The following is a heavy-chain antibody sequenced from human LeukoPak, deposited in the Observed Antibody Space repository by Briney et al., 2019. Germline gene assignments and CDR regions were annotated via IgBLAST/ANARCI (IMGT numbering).Heavy chain of an antibody. J-gene: IGHJ4*02. Sequence: PSETLSLTCTVSGGSISSYYWSWIRQPPGKGLEWIGYIYYSGSTNYNPSLKSRVTISVDTSKNQFSLKLSSVTAADTAVYYCARGNHPLVLDYWGQGTLVTVSS. CDR2: IYYSGST. CDR1: GGSISSYY. CDR3: ARGNHPLVLDY. V-gene: IGHV4-59*01. D-gene: IGHD1-14*01.